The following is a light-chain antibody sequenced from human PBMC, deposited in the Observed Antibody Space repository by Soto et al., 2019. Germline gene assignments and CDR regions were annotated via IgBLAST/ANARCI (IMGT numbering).Light chain of an antibody. V-gene: IGKV1-39*01. J-gene: IGKJ4*01. Sequence: DVRMTQSPSSLSASVGDTITITCRASRTINTYLNWFQQKPGEPPRLLIYGASTLHDGVTSRFSGSGSGADVTLTISCLQPEDFASYHGQQTYSDISVGGGTKV. CDR1: RTINTY. CDR2: GAS. CDR3: QQTYSDIS.